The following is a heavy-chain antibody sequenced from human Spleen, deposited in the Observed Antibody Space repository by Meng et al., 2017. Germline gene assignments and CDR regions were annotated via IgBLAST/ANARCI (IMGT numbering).Heavy chain of an antibody. CDR1: GYNFNNSW. J-gene: IGHJ4*02. V-gene: IGHV5-51*01. Sequence: GESLKISCKVSGYNFNNSWIGWVRQMPGKGLEWMAIIYPGDSDSRYSPSFEGQVTISADKSASTAFLQWSSLRASDTAVYYCARRLLSYDYVWGTPRSDHYGYFDYWGQGTLVTVSS. CDR2: IYPGDSDS. CDR3: ARRLLSYDYVWGTPRSDHYGYFDY. D-gene: IGHD3-16*01.